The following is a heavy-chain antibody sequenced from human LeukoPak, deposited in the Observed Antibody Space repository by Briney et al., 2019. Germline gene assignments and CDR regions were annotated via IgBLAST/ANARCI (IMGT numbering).Heavy chain of an antibody. CDR3: AISGEVYYYYGMDV. CDR2: ISSSGSTI. CDR1: GFTFSDYY. D-gene: IGHD7-27*01. Sequence: GRSLRLSCAASGFTFSDYYMSWIRQAPGKGLEWVSYISSSGSTIYYADSVKGRFTISRDNAKNSLYLQMNSLRAEDTAVYYCAISGEVYYYYGMDVWGQGTTVTVSS. J-gene: IGHJ6*02. V-gene: IGHV3-11*01.